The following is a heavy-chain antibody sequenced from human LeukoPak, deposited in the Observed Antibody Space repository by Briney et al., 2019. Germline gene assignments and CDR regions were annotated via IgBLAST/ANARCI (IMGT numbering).Heavy chain of an antibody. CDR1: GFTFGSYA. CDR2: ISGSGGA. V-gene: IGHV3-23*01. CDR3: AKDRRSGNYYYFDY. D-gene: IGHD1-7*01. Sequence: PGWSLRLSCAASGFTFGSYAMRWVRQAPGKGLEGVSGISGSGGAYYADSVKGRFTISRDNSMNTLYLQMSSLRAEDTAVYYCAKDRRSGNYYYFDYWGQGTLATVSS. J-gene: IGHJ4*02.